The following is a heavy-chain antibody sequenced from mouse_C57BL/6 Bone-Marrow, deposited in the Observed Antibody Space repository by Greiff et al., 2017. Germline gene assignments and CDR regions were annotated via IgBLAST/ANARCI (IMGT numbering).Heavy chain of an antibody. V-gene: IGHV3-8*01. J-gene: IGHJ2*01. CDR2: ISYSGST. CDR3: ARYDYGSSYFDY. CDR1: GYSITSDY. D-gene: IGHD1-1*01. Sequence: ESGPGLANPSQTLSLTCSVTGYSITSDYWNWIRKFPGNKLEYMGYISYSGSTYYNPSHKSRIAITRDTSKNQYYLQLNSVTTEDTATDYCARYDYGSSYFDYWGQGTTLTVSS.